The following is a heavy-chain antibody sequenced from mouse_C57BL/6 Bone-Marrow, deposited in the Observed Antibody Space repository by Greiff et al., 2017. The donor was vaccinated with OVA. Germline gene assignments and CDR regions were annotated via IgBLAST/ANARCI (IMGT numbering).Heavy chain of an antibody. CDR1: GYSITSGYY. CDR2: IRYDGSN. D-gene: IGHD2-10*01. J-gene: IGHJ1*03. Sequence: EVQLQESGPGLVKPSQSLSLTCSVTGYSITSGYYWNWIRQFPGNKLEWMGYIRYDGSNNYNPSLKNRISITRDTSKNPFFLKLNSGTTEDTATYYCARNLLRCYFEVWGTGTTVTVSS. V-gene: IGHV3-6*01. CDR3: ARNLLRCYFEV.